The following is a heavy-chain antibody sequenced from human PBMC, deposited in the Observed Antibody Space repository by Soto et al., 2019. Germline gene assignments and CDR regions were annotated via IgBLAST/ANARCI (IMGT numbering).Heavy chain of an antibody. CDR2: IYYSGST. Sequence: QVQLQESGPGLVKPSQTLSLTCTVSGGSISSGGYYWSWIRQHPGKGLEWIGYIYYSGSTYYNPSLKSRVTISVETSKNQFSLKLSSVTAADTAVYYCARERWLQVRYFDYWGQGTLVTVSS. V-gene: IGHV4-31*03. D-gene: IGHD5-12*01. CDR1: GGSISSGGYY. J-gene: IGHJ4*02. CDR3: ARERWLQVRYFDY.